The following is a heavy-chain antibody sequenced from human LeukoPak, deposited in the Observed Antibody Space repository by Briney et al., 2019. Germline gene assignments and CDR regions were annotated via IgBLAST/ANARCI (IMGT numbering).Heavy chain of an antibody. D-gene: IGHD3-22*01. CDR3: ARVRALEYYYDSSGYYPYFDY. V-gene: IGHV1-46*01. Sequence: GASVEVSCKASGYTFTSYYMHWVRQAPGQGLEWMGIINPSGGSTSYAQKFQGRVTMTRDTSTSTVYMELSSLRSEDTAVYYCARVRALEYYYDSSGYYPYFDYWGQGTLVTVSS. J-gene: IGHJ4*02. CDR1: GYTFTSYY. CDR2: INPSGGST.